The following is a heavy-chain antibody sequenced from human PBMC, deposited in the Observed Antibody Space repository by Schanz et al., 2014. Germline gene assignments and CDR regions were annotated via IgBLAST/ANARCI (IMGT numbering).Heavy chain of an antibody. CDR2: ISAYNGNT. CDR3: ARGGYSSGWYDRDIAHFDY. V-gene: IGHV1-18*01. CDR1: GGTFSRLT. Sequence: QVQLVQSGADVKKPGSSVRVSCKASGGTFSRLTFSWVRQAPGQGLEWMGWISAYNGNTNYAQKLQGRVTMTTDTSTSTAYMELRSLRSDDTAVYYCARGGYSSGWYDRDIAHFDYWGQGTLXTVSS. J-gene: IGHJ4*02. D-gene: IGHD6-19*01.